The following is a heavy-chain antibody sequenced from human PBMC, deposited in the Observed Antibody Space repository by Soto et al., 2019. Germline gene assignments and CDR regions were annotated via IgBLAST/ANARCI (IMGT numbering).Heavy chain of an antibody. J-gene: IGHJ3*02. D-gene: IGHD3-10*01. V-gene: IGHV6-1*01. CDR3: AITVARALDAFYI. CDR1: GDSVSSNSVS. Sequence: SQPLSPPGDISGDSVSSNSVSWNCIRQSPSRGLEWLGRTYYRSKWKNDFAISVRSRITINADTSKNQFSLQLSSVTPEDTAVYYCAITVARALDAFYIWGQGSMVTVSS. CDR2: TYYRSKWKN.